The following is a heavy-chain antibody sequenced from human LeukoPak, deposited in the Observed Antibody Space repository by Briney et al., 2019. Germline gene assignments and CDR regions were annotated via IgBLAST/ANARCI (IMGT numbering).Heavy chain of an antibody. D-gene: IGHD5-18*01. J-gene: IGHJ4*02. CDR1: GYTFTSYA. CDR3: ARPRGGYSYGYGYYFDY. Sequence: SVKVSCKASGYTFTSYAISWVRQAPGQGLEWMGGIIPIFGTANYAQKFQGRVTITADKSTSTAYMELSSLRSEDTAVYYCARPRGGYSYGYGYYFDYWGQGTLVTVSS. CDR2: IIPIFGTA. V-gene: IGHV1-69*06.